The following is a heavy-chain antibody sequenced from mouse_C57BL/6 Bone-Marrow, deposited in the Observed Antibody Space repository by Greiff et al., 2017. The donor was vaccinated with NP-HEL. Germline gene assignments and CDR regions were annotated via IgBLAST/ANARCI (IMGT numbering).Heavy chain of an antibody. D-gene: IGHD2-3*01. Sequence: QVQLKQPGAELVKPGASVKLSCKASGYTFTSYWMQWVKQRPGQGLVWIGEIDPSDSYTNYNQKFKGKATLTVDTSSSTAYMQLSSLTSEDSAVYYCAYEDWYFDVWGTGTTVTVSS. J-gene: IGHJ1*03. CDR1: GYTFTSYW. CDR3: AYEDWYFDV. CDR2: IDPSDSYT. V-gene: IGHV1-50*01.